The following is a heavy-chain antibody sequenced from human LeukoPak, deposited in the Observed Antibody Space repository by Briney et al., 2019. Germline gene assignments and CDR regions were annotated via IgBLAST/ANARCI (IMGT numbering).Heavy chain of an antibody. CDR3: TTGPPYIAVAGLGYFDY. D-gene: IGHD6-19*01. CDR1: GFTFSNAW. J-gene: IGHJ4*02. Sequence: GGSLRLSCAASGFTFSNAWMSWVRQAPGKGREWVGRIKSKTDGGTTDYAAPVKGRFTISRDDSKNTLYLQMNSLKTEDTAVYYCTTGPPYIAVAGLGYFDYWGQGTLVTVSS. V-gene: IGHV3-15*01. CDR2: IKSKTDGGTT.